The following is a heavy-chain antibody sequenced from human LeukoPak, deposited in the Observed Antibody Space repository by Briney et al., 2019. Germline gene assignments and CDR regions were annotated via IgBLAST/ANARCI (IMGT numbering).Heavy chain of an antibody. J-gene: IGHJ4*02. Sequence: RPGGSLRLSCAASGFTFSSYGMHWVRQAPGKGLEWVAVISYDGGNKHYADSVTGRFTISRDNSRNTLFLEMNSLRPEDTAIYYCTRQYNKGLDYWGQGTLVTVSS. D-gene: IGHD1-14*01. CDR1: GFTFSSYG. CDR2: ISYDGGNK. CDR3: TRQYNKGLDY. V-gene: IGHV3-30*03.